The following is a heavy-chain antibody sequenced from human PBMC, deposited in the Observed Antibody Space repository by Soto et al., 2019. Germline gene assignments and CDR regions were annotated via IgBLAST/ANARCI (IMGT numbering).Heavy chain of an antibody. V-gene: IGHV3-23*01. Sequence: QPGGSLRLSCAASGFTFSSYAMSRVRQAPGKGLEWVSAISGSGGSTYYADSVKGRFTISRDNSKNTLYLQMNSLRAEDTAVYYCAKELWFGGVDFRYYYYMDVRGKGTTVTVSS. CDR1: GFTFSSYA. D-gene: IGHD3-10*01. CDR2: ISGSGGST. CDR3: AKELWFGGVDFRYYYYMDV. J-gene: IGHJ6*03.